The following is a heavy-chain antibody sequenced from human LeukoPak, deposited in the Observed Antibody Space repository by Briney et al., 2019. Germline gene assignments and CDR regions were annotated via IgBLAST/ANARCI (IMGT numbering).Heavy chain of an antibody. Sequence: PSQTLSLTCTVSGGSISSSGYYWSWIRQHPGTGLEWIGYIYYSRSSYYNPSLESLVTISVDTSKSQYPLKLSSMTAADTAVYYWAKVTICRGRYNWFDPWGQGTLVTVSS. J-gene: IGHJ5*02. D-gene: IGHD3-3*01. CDR3: AKVTICRGRYNWFDP. CDR2: IYYSRSS. V-gene: IGHV4-31*01. CDR1: GGSISSSGYY.